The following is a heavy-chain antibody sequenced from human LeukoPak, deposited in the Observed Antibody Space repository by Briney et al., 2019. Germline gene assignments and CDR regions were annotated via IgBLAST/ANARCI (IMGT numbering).Heavy chain of an antibody. J-gene: IGHJ5*02. CDR2: INTNTGNP. Sequence: GASVKVSCKASGYTFTSYGISWVRQAPGQGLEWMGWINTNTGNPTYAQGFTGRFVFSLDTSVSTAYLQISSLKAEDTAVYYCARDLRTHTNYYGSGREDWFDPWGQGTLVTVSS. D-gene: IGHD3-10*01. V-gene: IGHV7-4-1*02. CDR1: GYTFTSYG. CDR3: ARDLRTHTNYYGSGREDWFDP.